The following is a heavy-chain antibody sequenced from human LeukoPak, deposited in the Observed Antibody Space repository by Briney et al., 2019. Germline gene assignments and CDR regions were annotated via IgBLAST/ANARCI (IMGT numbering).Heavy chain of an antibody. D-gene: IGHD6-19*01. V-gene: IGHV1-69*01. Sequence: SVKVSCKASGGTFSNNAINWVRQAPGHGLEWMGGIIPISGKTNYAQKFQGRVSITADESTSTVYMEMSSLKSEDTAVYYCASLPSSGWYDYYYGMDVWGQGATVTVSS. CDR3: ASLPSSGWYDYYYGMDV. J-gene: IGHJ6*02. CDR1: GGTFSNNA. CDR2: IIPISGKT.